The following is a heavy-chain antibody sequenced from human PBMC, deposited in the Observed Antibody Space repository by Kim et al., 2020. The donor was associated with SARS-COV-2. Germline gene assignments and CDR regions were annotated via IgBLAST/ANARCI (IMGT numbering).Heavy chain of an antibody. V-gene: IGHV3-74*01. D-gene: IGHD3-22*01. CDR3: ARAGDYEISRYYGFFHH. Sequence: VKGRMTISRDNSKNTRYLQMNRLRPEDTAVYYCARAGDYEISRYYGFFHHWGQGARVTVSS. J-gene: IGHJ1*01.